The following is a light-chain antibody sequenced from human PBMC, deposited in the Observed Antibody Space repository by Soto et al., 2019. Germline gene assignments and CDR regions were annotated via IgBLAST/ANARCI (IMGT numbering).Light chain of an antibody. J-gene: IGKJ1*01. CDR3: QQYDNDSWT. CDR1: QSSSSW. V-gene: IGKV1-5*03. CDR2: KAS. Sequence: DIQMTQSPSTLSASVGDRVIITCRASQSSSSWLAWYQQKPGKAPNLLIYKASALKSGVTSRFSGSGSWTEFTLTISSLQPDDFATYYCQQYDNDSWTFGQGTKVEIK.